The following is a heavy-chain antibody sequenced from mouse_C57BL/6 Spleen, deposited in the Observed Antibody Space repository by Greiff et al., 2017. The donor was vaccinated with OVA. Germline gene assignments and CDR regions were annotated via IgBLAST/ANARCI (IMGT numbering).Heavy chain of an antibody. Sequence: EVHLVESGGGLVQPGGSLSLSCAASGFTFTDYYMSWVRQPPGKALEWLGFIRNKANGYTTEYSASVKGRFTISRDNSQSILYLQMNALRAEDSATYYCARLTGWFDYWGQGTTLTVSS. D-gene: IGHD4-1*01. CDR1: GFTFTDYY. CDR2: IRNKANGYTT. CDR3: ARLTGWFDY. V-gene: IGHV7-3*01. J-gene: IGHJ2*01.